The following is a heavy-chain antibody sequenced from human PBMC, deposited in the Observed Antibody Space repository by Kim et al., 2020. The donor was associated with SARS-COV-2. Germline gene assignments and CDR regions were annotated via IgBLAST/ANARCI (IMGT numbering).Heavy chain of an antibody. D-gene: IGHD3-16*02. CDR3: ARVHPPQRYNSRDV. V-gene: IGHV3-21*01. Sequence: GGSLRLSCAASGFTFSTYDMNWVRQAPGKGLEWVSTISGISSHIYYAAVVRGRCTITRDNAKTSVDLQSNNLRAEVTAVYYCARVHPPQRYNSRDVWGQGTAVTVSS. CDR1: GFTFSTYD. J-gene: IGHJ6*02. CDR2: ISGISSHI.